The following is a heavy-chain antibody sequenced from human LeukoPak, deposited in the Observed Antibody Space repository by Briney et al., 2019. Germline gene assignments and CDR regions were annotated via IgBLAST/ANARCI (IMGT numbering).Heavy chain of an antibody. D-gene: IGHD3-22*01. J-gene: IGHJ3*02. CDR3: AREGFYYDSSGYAFDI. CDR2: IYTSGST. Sequence: PSETLSLTCTVSGGSISSGSYYWSWIRQPAGTGLEWIGRIYTSGSTNYNPSLKSRVTISVDTSKNQFSLKLSSVTAADTAVYYCAREGFYYDSSGYAFDIWGQGTMVTVSS. CDR1: GGSISSGSYY. V-gene: IGHV4-61*02.